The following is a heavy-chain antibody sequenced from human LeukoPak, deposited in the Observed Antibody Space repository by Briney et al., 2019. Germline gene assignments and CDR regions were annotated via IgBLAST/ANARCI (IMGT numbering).Heavy chain of an antibody. Sequence: SETLSLTCTVSGGSISSYYWSWIRQPPGRRLEWIGYIYYSGSTDYNPSFQSRVSISVDTSKKQFSLKLSSVTAADTAVYYCARLFLPESEYHNWFDPWGQGTLVTVSS. D-gene: IGHD1-14*01. CDR2: IYYSGST. V-gene: IGHV4-59*01. CDR1: GGSISSYY. CDR3: ARLFLPESEYHNWFDP. J-gene: IGHJ5*02.